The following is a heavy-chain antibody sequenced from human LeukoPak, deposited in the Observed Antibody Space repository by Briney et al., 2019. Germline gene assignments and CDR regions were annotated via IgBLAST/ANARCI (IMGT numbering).Heavy chain of an antibody. CDR1: GFTFSSYG. CDR2: ISFDGGHI. J-gene: IGHJ6*02. Sequence: GRSLRLSCAASGFTFSSYGMHWVRQAPGKGLEWVAVISFDGGHIYYADSVKGRFTISRDSSKNTLYLQMNSLRAEDTAIYYCAKGQLVDYGMDVWGQGTTVTVSS. D-gene: IGHD6-6*01. CDR3: AKGQLVDYGMDV. V-gene: IGHV3-30*18.